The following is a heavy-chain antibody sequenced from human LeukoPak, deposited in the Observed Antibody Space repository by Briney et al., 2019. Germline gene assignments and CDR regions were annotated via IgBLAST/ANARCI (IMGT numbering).Heavy chain of an antibody. CDR2: IYPGDSGT. CDR3: ARRTYYDSSGYYVDY. Sequence: GESLKISCKGSGYSFTSYWIGWVRQMPGKGLEWMGIIYPGDSGTRYSPSFQGQVTISADKSISTAYLQWSSLKASDTAMYYCARRTYYDSSGYYVDYWGQGTLVTASS. J-gene: IGHJ4*02. V-gene: IGHV5-51*01. D-gene: IGHD3-22*01. CDR1: GYSFTSYW.